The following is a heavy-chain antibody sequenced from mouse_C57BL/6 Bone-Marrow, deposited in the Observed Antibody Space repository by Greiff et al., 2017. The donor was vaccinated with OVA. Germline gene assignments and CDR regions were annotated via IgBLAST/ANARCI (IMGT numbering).Heavy chain of an antibody. CDR3: ARGDYGSSSFDY. CDR1: GYTFTSYW. J-gene: IGHJ3*01. CDR2: IYPGSGST. D-gene: IGHD1-1*01. V-gene: IGHV1-55*01. Sequence: QVQLQQSGAELVKPGASVKMSCKASGYTFTSYWITWVKQRPGQGLEWIGDIYPGSGSTNYNEKFKSKATLTVDTSSSTAYMQLSSLTSEDSAVYYCARGDYGSSSFDYWGQGTLVTVSA.